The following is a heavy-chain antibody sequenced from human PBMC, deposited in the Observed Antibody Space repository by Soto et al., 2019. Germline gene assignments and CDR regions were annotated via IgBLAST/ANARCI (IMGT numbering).Heavy chain of an antibody. CDR1: GFTFSSYG. CDR2: ISYDGSNK. CDR3: AKDPRYYYGMDV. V-gene: IGHV3-30*18. J-gene: IGHJ6*02. Sequence: QVQLVESGGGVVQPGRSLRLSCAASGFTFSSYGMHWVRQAPGKGLEWVAVISYDGSNKYYADSVKGRFTISRDNSKNTLYLQMNSLRAEDTAVYYCAKDPRYYYGMDVWGQGTTVTVSS.